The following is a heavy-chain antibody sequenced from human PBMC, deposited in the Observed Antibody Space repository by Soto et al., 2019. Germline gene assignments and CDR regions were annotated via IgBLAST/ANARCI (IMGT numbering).Heavy chain of an antibody. V-gene: IGHV3-43*01. Sequence: EVYLVESGGAVVQPGGSLRLSCAASGFTFDDHNMYWVRQVSGKGLEWVSLISWDGETTYYADSVKGRFTISRVNSKNSLYLQLSALTTEDSGLYYCASSQGDYWGQGTLVTVAS. CDR2: ISWDGETT. J-gene: IGHJ4*02. CDR1: GFTFDDHN. D-gene: IGHD6-6*01. CDR3: ASSQGDY.